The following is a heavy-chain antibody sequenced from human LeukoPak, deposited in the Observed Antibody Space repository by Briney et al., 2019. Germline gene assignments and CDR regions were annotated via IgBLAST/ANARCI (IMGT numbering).Heavy chain of an antibody. D-gene: IGHD2-15*01. Sequence: GGSLRLSCVASGFTFSNYWMSWVRQAPGKGLEWVANIKQDGSEKYYVDSVKGRFTISRDNAKNSLYLQMNSLRAEDRAVYYCARGGGSNRYGYAFDIWGQGTVVTVSS. V-gene: IGHV3-7*01. J-gene: IGHJ3*02. CDR3: ARGGGSNRYGYAFDI. CDR2: IKQDGSEK. CDR1: GFTFSNYW.